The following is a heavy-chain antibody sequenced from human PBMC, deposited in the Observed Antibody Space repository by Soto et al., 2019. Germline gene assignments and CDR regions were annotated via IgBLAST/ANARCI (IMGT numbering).Heavy chain of an antibody. CDR1: GYTCTTYA. D-gene: IGHD6-19*01. CDR2: VNDGNGNT. Sequence: VKVLSRASGYTCTTYALHWVRRAPAERLEWMGWVNDGNGNTKYSQKFQDRVTITRDTSASTAYMELSSLRSEDTAVYYCARDPDSSGWYGVFDYWGQGTMVTVSS. V-gene: IGHV1-3*01. CDR3: ARDPDSSGWYGVFDY. J-gene: IGHJ4*02.